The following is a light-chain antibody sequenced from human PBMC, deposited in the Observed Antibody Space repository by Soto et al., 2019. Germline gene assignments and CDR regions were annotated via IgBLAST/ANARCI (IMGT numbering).Light chain of an antibody. CDR3: QQFNV. CDR1: QGTGSA. V-gene: IGKV1-13*02. J-gene: IGKJ4*01. Sequence: AIQLTQSPSSLSASVGDRVTITCRASQGTGSALAWYQQKPGKAPKLLIYDASSLESGVPSRFSGSGSGTDFTLTISSLQPEDFATYYCQQFNVFGGGTKVDIK. CDR2: DAS.